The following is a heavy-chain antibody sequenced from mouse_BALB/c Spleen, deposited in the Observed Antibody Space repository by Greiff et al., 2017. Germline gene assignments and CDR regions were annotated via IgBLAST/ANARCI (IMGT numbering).Heavy chain of an antibody. CDR2: ISSGSSTI. Sequence: EVHLVESGGGLVQPGGSRKLSCAASGFTFSSFGMHWVRQAPEKGLEWVAYISSGSSTIYYAGTVKGRFTISRDNPKNTLFLQMTSLRSEDTAMYYCARDYYGSSYPYWGQGTTLTVSS. CDR3: ARDYYGSSYPY. D-gene: IGHD1-1*01. CDR1: GFTFSSFG. V-gene: IGHV5-17*02. J-gene: IGHJ2*01.